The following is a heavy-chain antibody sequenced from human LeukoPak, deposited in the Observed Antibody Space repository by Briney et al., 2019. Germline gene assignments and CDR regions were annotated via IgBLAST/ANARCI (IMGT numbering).Heavy chain of an antibody. D-gene: IGHD5-18*01. J-gene: IGHJ4*02. Sequence: GGSLRLSCAASGFTFSSYAMSWVRQAPGKGLEWVAVISYDGSNKYYADSVKGRFTISRDNSKNTLYLQMNSLRAEDTAVYYCARDGRYSYGPLDYWGQGTLVTVSS. CDR3: ARDGRYSYGPLDY. CDR2: ISYDGSNK. CDR1: GFTFSSYA. V-gene: IGHV3-30-3*01.